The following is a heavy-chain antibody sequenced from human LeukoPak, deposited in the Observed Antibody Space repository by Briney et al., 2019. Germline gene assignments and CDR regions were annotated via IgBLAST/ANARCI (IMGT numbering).Heavy chain of an antibody. CDR1: GGSVSSSSYY. V-gene: IGHV4-39*01. J-gene: IGHJ5*02. CDR3: ARHPMVNGPFGFDP. D-gene: IGHD5-18*01. CDR2: ICYSGST. Sequence: SETLSLTCTVSGGSVSSSSYYWGWIRQPPGKGLEWIGSICYSGSTYYNPSLKSRITISVDTSKNQFSLKLSSVTAADTAVYYCARHPMVNGPFGFDPWGQGTLVTVSS.